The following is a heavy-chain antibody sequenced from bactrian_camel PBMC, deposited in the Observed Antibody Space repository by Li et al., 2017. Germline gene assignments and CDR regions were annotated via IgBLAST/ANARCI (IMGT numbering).Heavy chain of an antibody. V-gene: IGHV3-2*01. CDR1: GFTFSDYY. Sequence: HVQLVESGGGLVQPGGSLRLSCVGSGFTFSDYYMSWVRQAPGQHLQWVSSIYADGSRTDYHWSVKGRFTISRDNAKNTVYLQMNSLQSEDTALYYCTTRFSSFQDYWGQGTQVTVS. CDR3: TTRFSSFQDY. J-gene: IGHJ4*01. CDR2: IYADGSRT.